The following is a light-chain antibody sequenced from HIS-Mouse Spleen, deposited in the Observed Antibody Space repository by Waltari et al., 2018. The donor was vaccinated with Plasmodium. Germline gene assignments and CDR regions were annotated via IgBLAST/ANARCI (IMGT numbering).Light chain of an antibody. J-gene: IGLJ2*01. Sequence: QLVLTQSPSASASLGASVKLTCPLSSGHSSYAIAWHQQQPEKGPRYLMKLTSDGSPSKGDGIPDRLSGSSVGAERYPTISIRQSEDEADYDCQTWGTGMGVFGGGTKLTVL. CDR3: QTWGTGMGV. V-gene: IGLV4-69*01. CDR2: LTSDGSP. CDR1: SGHSSYA.